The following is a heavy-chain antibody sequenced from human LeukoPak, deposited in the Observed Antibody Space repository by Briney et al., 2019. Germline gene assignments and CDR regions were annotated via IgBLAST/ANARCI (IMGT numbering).Heavy chain of an antibody. CDR2: ITSSGSTI. Sequence: GGSLRLSCAASGFTFSSYEMNWVLQAPGKGLECVSYITSSGSTIYYADSEKGRFTISRDNAKNSLYLQMNSLTAEDTAVYYCVREGPPQSSLYYFDYWSQGTLVTVSS. D-gene: IGHD4-11*01. V-gene: IGHV3-48*03. J-gene: IGHJ4*02. CDR3: VREGPPQSSLYYFDY. CDR1: GFTFSSYE.